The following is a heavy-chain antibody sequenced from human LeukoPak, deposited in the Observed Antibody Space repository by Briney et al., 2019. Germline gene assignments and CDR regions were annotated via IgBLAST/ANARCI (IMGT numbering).Heavy chain of an antibody. J-gene: IGHJ5*02. CDR3: AKLLSSGSYSSHWFDP. CDR1: GYNFANYW. D-gene: IGHD3-22*01. CDR2: IFPGDSDA. Sequence: GESLQISCKGSGYNFANYWIGWVRQMPGKGLEWMGVIFPGDSDARYSPSFQGQVTISADKSISTAYLQWRSLKASDTAMYYCAKLLSSGSYSSHWFDPWGQGTLVTVSS. V-gene: IGHV5-51*01.